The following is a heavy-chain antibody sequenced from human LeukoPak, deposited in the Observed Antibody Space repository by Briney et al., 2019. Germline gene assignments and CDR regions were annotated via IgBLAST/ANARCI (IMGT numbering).Heavy chain of an antibody. V-gene: IGHV3-23*01. CDR2: ISGSGGST. D-gene: IGHD3-9*01. Sequence: GGSLRLSCAASGFTFSSYAMSWVRQAPGKGLEWVSAISGSGGSTYYADSVKGRFTISRDNSKNTLYLQMNSLRAEDTAVYYCAKDMARLRYFEGALTPSDYFDYWGQGTLVTVSS. J-gene: IGHJ4*02. CDR1: GFTFSSYA. CDR3: AKDMARLRYFEGALTPSDYFDY.